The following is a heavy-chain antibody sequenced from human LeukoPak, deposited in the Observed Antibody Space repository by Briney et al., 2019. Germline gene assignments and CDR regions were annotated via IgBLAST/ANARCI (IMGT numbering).Heavy chain of an antibody. CDR2: INPSGGST. CDR3: ARDITMIVVVGRNYYGMDV. D-gene: IGHD3-22*01. J-gene: IGHJ6*02. Sequence: ASVTVSCMASGYTFISYYMHWVRQAPGQGLEWMGIINPSGGSTSYAQKFQGRVTMTRDTSTSTVYMELSSLRSEDTAVYYCARDITMIVVVGRNYYGMDVWGQGTTVTVSS. CDR1: GYTFISYY. V-gene: IGHV1-46*01.